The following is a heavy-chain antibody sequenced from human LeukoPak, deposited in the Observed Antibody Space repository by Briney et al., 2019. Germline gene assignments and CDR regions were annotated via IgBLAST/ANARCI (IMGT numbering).Heavy chain of an antibody. Sequence: GGSLRLSCAASGFTFSSYAMSWVRQAPGKGLEWVSAISGSGGSACYAGSVKGRFTISRDNSKNTLYLQMNSLRAEDTAVYYCAKDWVLRYFDWLLSFDYWGQGTLVTVSS. CDR3: AKDWVLRYFDWLLSFDY. CDR1: GFTFSSYA. CDR2: ISGSGGSA. D-gene: IGHD3-9*01. V-gene: IGHV3-23*01. J-gene: IGHJ4*02.